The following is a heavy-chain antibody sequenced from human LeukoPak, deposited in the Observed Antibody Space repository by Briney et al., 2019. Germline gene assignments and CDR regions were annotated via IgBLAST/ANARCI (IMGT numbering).Heavy chain of an antibody. Sequence: PGESLKISCKGSGYSFTHYWIGWVRQMPGKGLEWMGIIYPGDSDTRYSPSFQGQVTISADESISTAYLQWSSLKASDTAMYYCAREIIMVRGSHLGRFIDYWGQGTLVTVSS. CDR3: AREIIMVRGSHLGRFIDY. V-gene: IGHV5-51*01. CDR1: GYSFTHYW. CDR2: IYPGDSDT. J-gene: IGHJ4*02. D-gene: IGHD3-10*01.